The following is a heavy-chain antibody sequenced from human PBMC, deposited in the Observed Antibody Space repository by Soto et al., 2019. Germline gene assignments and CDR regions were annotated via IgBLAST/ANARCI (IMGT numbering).Heavy chain of an antibody. CDR1: GFNFGSYA. V-gene: IGHV3-23*01. J-gene: IGHJ4*02. Sequence: EEQLLESGGGLVQPGGSLRLSCAATGFNFGSYAMGWVRQAPGKWLEWVSGVSGSGSSPYYADSVKGRLTISKDKSKNALYLDLNNLRSEDTAVYFCVKGKECGYRGAFDSWGQGTMVTVSS. CDR2: VSGSGSSP. D-gene: IGHD5-18*01. CDR3: VKGKECGYRGAFDS.